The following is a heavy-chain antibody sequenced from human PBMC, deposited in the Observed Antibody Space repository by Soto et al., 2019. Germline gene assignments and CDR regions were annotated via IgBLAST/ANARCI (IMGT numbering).Heavy chain of an antibody. Sequence: QVQLVQSGAEVKKPGSSVKVSCEASGGTFSGYPITWVEQAPGQGLQRMGGIIPFFGTSNYAQKFQGRVTITADDSTSTAYMELRSLRSEDTAVYYCARVGHITNYGMAVWGQGTTVTVSS. V-gene: IGHV1-69*01. CDR3: ARVGHITNYGMAV. D-gene: IGHD1-26*01. J-gene: IGHJ6*02. CDR1: GGTFSGYP. CDR2: IIPFFGTS.